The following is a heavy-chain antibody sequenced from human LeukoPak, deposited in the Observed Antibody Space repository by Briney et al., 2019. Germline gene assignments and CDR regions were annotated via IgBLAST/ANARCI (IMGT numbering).Heavy chain of an antibody. V-gene: IGHV4-39*01. D-gene: IGHD2-21*02. CDR2: IYYSGST. Sequence: SETLSLTCTVSGGSISSSGYYWGWIRQPPGKGLEWIGNIYYSGSTSYNPSLKSRVTISVDTSKNQFSLKLSSVTAADTAVYYCARVYCGGDCYSCLDYWGQGTLVTVSS. CDR1: GGSISSSGYY. CDR3: ARVYCGGDCYSCLDY. J-gene: IGHJ4*02.